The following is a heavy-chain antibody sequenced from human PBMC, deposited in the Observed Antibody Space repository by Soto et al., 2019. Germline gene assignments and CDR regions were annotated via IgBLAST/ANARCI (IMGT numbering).Heavy chain of an antibody. CDR1: GFSLSTTGVG. CDR2: IYWDDDK. V-gene: IGHV2-5*02. D-gene: IGHD6-13*01. Sequence: QITLKESGPTLVKPTQTLTLTCTFSGFSLSTTGVGVGWIRQPPGKALEWLALIYWDDDKRYSPSLKSRLTITKDTTKNQVVLTMTNMDPVDTATYYGAQRQRQQLDNWLDPWGQGTLVTVSS. CDR3: AQRQRQQLDNWLDP. J-gene: IGHJ5*02.